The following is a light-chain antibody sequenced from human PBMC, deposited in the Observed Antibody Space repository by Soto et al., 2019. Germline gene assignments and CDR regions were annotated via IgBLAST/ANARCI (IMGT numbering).Light chain of an antibody. CDR1: QSVSNS. Sequence: EIVLTQSPVTLSLSPGERATLSCRASQSVSNSLAWYQQKPGQAPRLLIYDASNRATDIPVRFSRSGSGTDFTLTISSLEPEDFAVYYCQQRYSWWTFGPGTKVDIK. V-gene: IGKV3-11*01. CDR3: QQRYSWWT. CDR2: DAS. J-gene: IGKJ1*01.